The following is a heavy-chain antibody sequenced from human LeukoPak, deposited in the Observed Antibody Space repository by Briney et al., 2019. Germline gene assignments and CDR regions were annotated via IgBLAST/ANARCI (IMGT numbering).Heavy chain of an antibody. J-gene: IGHJ6*02. Sequence: GGSLRLSCAASGFTFSNYAMHWVRQAPGKGLEWLAVISFDGNNEYYADSVKGRFTISRDNSKNTLYLQMNSLRDEDAAVYHCTRVQAGRSGLMDVWGRGTTVTVSS. V-gene: IGHV3-30-3*01. CDR1: GFTFSNYA. D-gene: IGHD2-8*02. CDR2: ISFDGNNE. CDR3: TRVQAGRSGLMDV.